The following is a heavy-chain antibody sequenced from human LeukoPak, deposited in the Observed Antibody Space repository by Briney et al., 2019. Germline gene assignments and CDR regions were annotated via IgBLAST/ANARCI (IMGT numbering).Heavy chain of an antibody. CDR3: ARELGGAGSYFFPYYGMDV. CDR1: GYTFISYG. J-gene: IGHJ6*02. CDR2: ISGYNSNT. V-gene: IGHV1-18*01. Sequence: ASVKVSCKASGYTFISYGINWVRQAPGQGLEWMGWISGYNSNTNYAQNLQGRVTMTRDTSTSTAYMELRSLRSDDTAVHYCARELGGAGSYFFPYYGMDVWGQGTTVTVSS. D-gene: IGHD3-10*01.